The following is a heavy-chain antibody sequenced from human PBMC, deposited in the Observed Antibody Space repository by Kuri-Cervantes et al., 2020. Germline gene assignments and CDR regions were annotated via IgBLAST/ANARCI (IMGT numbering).Heavy chain of an antibody. CDR1: GFTFSNAW. Sequence: GGSLRLSCAASGFTFSNAWMSWVRQAPGKGLEWVGRIKSKTDGGTTDYAAPVKGRFTISRDDSKNTLYLQMNSLKTEDTAVYYCTTGAYYDILTGYYVGGEIDYWGQGTLVTVSS. D-gene: IGHD3-9*01. CDR3: TTGAYYDILTGYYVGGEIDY. J-gene: IGHJ4*02. V-gene: IGHV3-15*01. CDR2: IKSKTDGGTT.